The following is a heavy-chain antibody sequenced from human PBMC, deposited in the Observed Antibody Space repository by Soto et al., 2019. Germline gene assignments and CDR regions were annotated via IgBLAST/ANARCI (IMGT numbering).Heavy chain of an antibody. CDR2: INTGGVDT. CDR3: AKDGPRPWSYVYSLDL. CDR1: GFSFRSYA. Sequence: PGGSLRLSCAASGFSFRSYAMSWVRQAPGEGLEWVSGINTGGVDTYYADSVKGRFTISRDNSKNTLYLQMNSLRAEDTAVYYCAKDGPRPWSYVYSLDLWGQGT. D-gene: IGHD1-26*01. V-gene: IGHV3-23*01. J-gene: IGHJ5*02.